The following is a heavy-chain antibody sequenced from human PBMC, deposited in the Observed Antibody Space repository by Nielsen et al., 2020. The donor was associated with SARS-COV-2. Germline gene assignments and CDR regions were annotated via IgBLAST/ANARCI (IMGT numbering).Heavy chain of an antibody. Sequence: ASVKVSCKASGYTFTTHDISRARQPHGQGLEGRGWLSGYNGITKYEQKFQGRFTMTTDTSRTTAYMELRSLRSDDTAIYYCARSYNDFLMPYPADNDFDPWDHGTLATVSS. CDR2: LSGYNGIT. D-gene: IGHD3-9*01. CDR3: ARSYNDFLMPYPADNDFDP. CDR1: GYTFTTHD. J-gene: IGHJ5*02. V-gene: IGHV1-18*01.